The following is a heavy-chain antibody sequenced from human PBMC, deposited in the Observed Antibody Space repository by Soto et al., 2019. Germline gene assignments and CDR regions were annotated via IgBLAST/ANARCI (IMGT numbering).Heavy chain of an antibody. CDR3: ARWSLYDSGYDSQPGTFDY. V-gene: IGHV3-30-3*01. D-gene: IGHD5-12*01. CDR1: GFTFSSYA. Sequence: SLRLSCAASGFTFSSYAMHWVRQAPGKGLEWVAVISYDGSNKYYADSVKGRFTISRDNSKNTLYLQMNSLRAEDTAVYYCARWSLYDSGYDSQPGTFDYWGQGTLVTVSS. J-gene: IGHJ4*02. CDR2: ISYDGSNK.